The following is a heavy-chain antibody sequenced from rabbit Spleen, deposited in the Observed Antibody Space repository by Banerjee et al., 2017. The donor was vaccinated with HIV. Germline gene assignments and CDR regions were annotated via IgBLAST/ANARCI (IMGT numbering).Heavy chain of an antibody. J-gene: IGHJ4*01. CDR3: ARGSATMTMVITGYYLKL. CDR2: IAGSSSGFT. Sequence: QSLEESGGDLVKPGASLTLTCTASGFSFSSNDYMCWVRQAPGKGLEWISCIAGSSSGFTYSATWAKGRFTISKTSSTTVTLQMTSLTAADTATYFCARGSATMTMVITGYYLKLWGPGTLVTVS. CDR1: GFSFSSNDY. D-gene: IGHD2-1*01. V-gene: IGHV1S40*01.